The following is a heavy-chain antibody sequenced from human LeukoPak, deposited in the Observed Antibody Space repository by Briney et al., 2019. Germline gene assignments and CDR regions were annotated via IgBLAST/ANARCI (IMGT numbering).Heavy chain of an antibody. D-gene: IGHD2-15*01. CDR2: IYYSGST. CDR3: ARDLSCSLYYFDY. J-gene: IGHJ4*02. V-gene: IGHV4-59*12. Sequence: PSETLSLTCTVSGGSISSYYWRWIRQPPGKGLEWIGYIYYSGSTNYNPSLKSRVTISVDTPKNQFSLKLSSVTAADTAVYYCARDLSCSLYYFDYWGQGTLVTVSS. CDR1: GGSISSYY.